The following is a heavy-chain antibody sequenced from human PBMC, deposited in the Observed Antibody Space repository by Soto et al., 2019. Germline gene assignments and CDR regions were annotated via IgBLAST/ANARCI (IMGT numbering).Heavy chain of an antibody. CDR1: GFTFSTYA. Sequence: GGSLRLSCAASGFTFSTYAMTWVRQAPGKGLYWVAVIGGGADGTYYADSVKGRFTISRDNSKNMLYLQMNSLRAEDTAVYFCAKGRIGGGGQAFDSWGQGTLVTVSS. D-gene: IGHD3-16*01. V-gene: IGHV3-23*01. J-gene: IGHJ4*02. CDR2: IGGGADGT. CDR3: AKGRIGGGGQAFDS.